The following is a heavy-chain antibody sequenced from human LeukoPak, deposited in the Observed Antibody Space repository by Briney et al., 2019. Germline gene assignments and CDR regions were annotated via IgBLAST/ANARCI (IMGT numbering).Heavy chain of an antibody. CDR2: IYPGDSDT. D-gene: IGHD6-19*01. CDR3: ARQSSSGHDAFDI. J-gene: IGHJ3*02. Sequence: GESLKISCKGSGYSFTSYWIGWVRQMPGKGLEWMGIIYPGDSDTRYSASFQGQVTISADKSISTAYLQWSSLKASDTAMYYCARQSSSGHDAFDIWGQGTMVTVSS. CDR1: GYSFTSYW. V-gene: IGHV5-51*01.